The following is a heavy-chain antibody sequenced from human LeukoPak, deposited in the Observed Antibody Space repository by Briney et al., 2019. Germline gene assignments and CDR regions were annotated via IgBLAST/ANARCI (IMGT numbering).Heavy chain of an antibody. CDR1: GFTFSSYS. CDR3: ARRAGAYSHPYDY. V-gene: IGHV3-53*01. Sequence: GGSLRLSCAASGFTFSSYSMSWVRQAPGKGLEWVSFIYSGGSTYYADSVKGRFTISRDNSKNTLYLQMNSLRADDTAVYYCARRAGAYSHPYDYWGQGTLVTVSS. J-gene: IGHJ4*02. D-gene: IGHD4/OR15-4a*01. CDR2: IYSGGST.